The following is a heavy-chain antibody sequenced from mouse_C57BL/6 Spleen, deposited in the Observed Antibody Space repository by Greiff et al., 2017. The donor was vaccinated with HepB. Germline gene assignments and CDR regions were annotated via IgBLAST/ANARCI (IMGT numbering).Heavy chain of an antibody. Sequence: QVQLKQSGAELVRPGASVTLSCKASGYTFTDYEMHWVKQTPVHGLEWIGAIDPETGGTAYNQKFKGKAILTADKSSSTAYMELRSLTSEDSAVYYCTRAILRSYAIDYWGQGTSVTVSS. CDR1: GYTFTDYE. CDR3: TRAILRSYAIDY. J-gene: IGHJ4*01. D-gene: IGHD1-1*01. CDR2: IDPETGGT. V-gene: IGHV1-15*01.